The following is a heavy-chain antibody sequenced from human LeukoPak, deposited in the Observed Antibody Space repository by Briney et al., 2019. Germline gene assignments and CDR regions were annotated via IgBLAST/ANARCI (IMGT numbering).Heavy chain of an antibody. J-gene: IGHJ3*02. V-gene: IGHV4-34*01. Sequence: PSETLSLTCAVYGGSFSGYYWSWIRQPPGKGLEWIGEINHSGSSNYSPSLKSRVTISVDTSKNQFSLKLSSVTAADTAVYSCARSLYYYGSSGYYDAFDIWGQGTMVTVSS. CDR2: INHSGSS. CDR1: GGSFSGYY. D-gene: IGHD3-22*01. CDR3: ARSLYYYGSSGYYDAFDI.